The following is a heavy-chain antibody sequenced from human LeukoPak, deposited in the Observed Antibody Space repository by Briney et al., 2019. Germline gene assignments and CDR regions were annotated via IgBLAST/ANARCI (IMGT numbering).Heavy chain of an antibody. J-gene: IGHJ6*02. CDR3: ARNLRWLGYYDILTGSYYYGMDV. CDR2: ISAYNGNT. Sequence: GASVKVSCKASGYTFTSYGISWVRQAPGQGLEWMGWISAYNGNTNYAQKLQGRVTMTTDTSTSTAYMELRSLRSDDTAVYYCARNLRWLGYYDILTGSYYYGMDVWGQGTTVTVSS. V-gene: IGHV1-18*01. CDR1: GYTFTSYG. D-gene: IGHD3-9*01.